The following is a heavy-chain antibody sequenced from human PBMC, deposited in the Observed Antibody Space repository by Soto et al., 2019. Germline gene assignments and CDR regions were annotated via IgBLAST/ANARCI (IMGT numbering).Heavy chain of an antibody. Sequence: PGGSLRLSCAASGFTFRNFWVHWVRQAPGKGLEWVSRVSPDGRTTSYAGSVKGRFTISRDNVKNTLYMEMNSLRAEDTAVYFCASHGSGDYFWFDPWGQGTLVTVSS. CDR3: ASHGSGDYFWFDP. CDR2: VSPDGRTT. J-gene: IGHJ5*02. CDR1: GFTFRNFW. D-gene: IGHD4-17*01. V-gene: IGHV3-74*01.